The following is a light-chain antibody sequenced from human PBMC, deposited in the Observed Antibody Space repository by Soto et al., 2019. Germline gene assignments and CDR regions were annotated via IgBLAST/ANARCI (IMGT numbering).Light chain of an antibody. V-gene: IGKV1-5*01. J-gene: IGKJ2*01. CDR2: DAY. CDR1: QTISNW. Sequence: DIQMTQSPSTLSASVGDRVTITCRASQTISNWLAWYQQKPGQAPKLLIYDAYILESGVPSRFSGSASGTGFTPTNTSLQTDDCATYDCQRYNSYHYSFGQGTNLEI. CDR3: QRYNSYHYS.